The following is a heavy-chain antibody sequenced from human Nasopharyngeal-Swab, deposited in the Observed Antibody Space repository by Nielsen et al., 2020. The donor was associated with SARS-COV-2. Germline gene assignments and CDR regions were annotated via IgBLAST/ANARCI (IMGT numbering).Heavy chain of an antibody. CDR3: ARGSYYYDSSGYYDY. CDR1: GFTFSSYS. J-gene: IGHJ4*02. V-gene: IGHV3-21*01. D-gene: IGHD3-22*01. CDR2: ISSSSSYI. Sequence: GGSLRLSCAASGFTFSSYSMNWIRQAPGKGLEWVSSISSSSSYIYYADSVKGRFTISRDNAKNSLYLQMNSLRAEDTAVYYCARGSYYYDSSGYYDYWGQGTLVTVSS.